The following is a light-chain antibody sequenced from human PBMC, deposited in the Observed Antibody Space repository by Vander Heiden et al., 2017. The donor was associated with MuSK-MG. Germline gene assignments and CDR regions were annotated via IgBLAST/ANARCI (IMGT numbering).Light chain of an antibody. Sequence: DIVLTQSPATLSLSPGERATLSCRASQYISSSLAWYQQKPGQAPRLLIYDTSNRATGIPDRFSGSGSGTDFTLTISSLEPEDLAVYYCQQRRNWPPTFGGGTKVAIK. CDR3: QQRRNWPPT. J-gene: IGKJ4*01. CDR2: DTS. V-gene: IGKV3-11*01. CDR1: QYISSS.